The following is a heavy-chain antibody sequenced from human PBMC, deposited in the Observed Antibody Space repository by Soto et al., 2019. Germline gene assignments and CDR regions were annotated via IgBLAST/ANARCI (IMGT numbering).Heavy chain of an antibody. CDR2: INHSGST. J-gene: IGHJ6*02. CDR3: ARITIFGVVIMNGMDV. Sequence: PSETLSLTCAVYGRSFSGYYWSWIRQPPGKGLEWIGEINHSGSTNYNPSLKSRVTISVDTSKNQFSLKLSSVTAADTAVYYCARITIFGVVIMNGMDVWGQGTTVTVSS. D-gene: IGHD3-3*01. CDR1: GRSFSGYY. V-gene: IGHV4-34*01.